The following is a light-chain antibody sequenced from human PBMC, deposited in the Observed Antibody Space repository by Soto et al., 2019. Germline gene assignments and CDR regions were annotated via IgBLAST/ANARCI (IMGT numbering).Light chain of an antibody. CDR1: QSVSSSN. V-gene: IGKV3-20*01. CDR2: GAS. J-gene: IGKJ1*01. CDR3: QQYGTSWT. Sequence: EIVLTQSPGTLSLSPGERATISCRASQSVSSSNLAWYQQKPGQAPRLLIYGASIRASGIPDRFSGSGSGTEFTLSIGRREPEDFAVFYCQQYGTSWTFGQGTKVEIK.